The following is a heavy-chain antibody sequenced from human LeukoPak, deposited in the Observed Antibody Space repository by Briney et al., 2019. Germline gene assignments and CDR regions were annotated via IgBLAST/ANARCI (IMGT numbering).Heavy chain of an antibody. CDR3: AKDTGGSYSYMDV. J-gene: IGHJ6*03. Sequence: PGGSLRLSCAASGFTFSSYGMHWVRQAPGKGLGWVAFIRYDGSNKYYADSVKGRFTISRDNSKNTLYLQMNSLRAEDTAVYYCAKDTGGSYSYMDVWGKGTTVTISS. CDR1: GFTFSSYG. V-gene: IGHV3-30*02. CDR2: IRYDGSNK. D-gene: IGHD2-8*02.